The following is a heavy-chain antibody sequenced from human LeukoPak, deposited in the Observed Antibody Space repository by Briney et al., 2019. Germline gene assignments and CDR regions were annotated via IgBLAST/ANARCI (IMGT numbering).Heavy chain of an antibody. CDR1: GYTFSGFY. CDR2: INPNSGGT. Sequence: ASVKVSCKASGYTFSGFYLNWVRQAPGQGLEWMGWINPNSGGTNYAENFQGSVTMTRDTSINTAYMELSRLTSDDTAVYYCARDPNSGSYWTYFDYWGQGTLVTVSS. V-gene: IGHV1-2*02. CDR3: ARDPNSGSYWTYFDY. D-gene: IGHD1-26*01. J-gene: IGHJ4*02.